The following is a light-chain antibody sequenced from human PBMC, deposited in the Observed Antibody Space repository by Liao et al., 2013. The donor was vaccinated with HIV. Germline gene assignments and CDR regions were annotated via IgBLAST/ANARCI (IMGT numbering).Light chain of an antibody. Sequence: SYELRQPPSVPVSPGQTARITCSGEALPNQYGYWYQQKPGQAPVLLIYKDTERPSGIPERFSGSSSGTTVTLTISGVQAEDEADYYCQSADSSGTYWVFGGGTKLTVL. J-gene: IGLJ3*02. CDR2: KDT. CDR3: QSADSSGTYWV. V-gene: IGLV3-25*03. CDR1: ALPNQY.